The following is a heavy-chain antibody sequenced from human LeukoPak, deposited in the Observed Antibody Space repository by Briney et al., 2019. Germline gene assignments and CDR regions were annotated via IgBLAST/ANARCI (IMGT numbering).Heavy chain of an antibody. J-gene: IGHJ4*02. Sequence: GGSLRLSCAASGFTFSSSWMTWVRQAPGKGLEWVANIKPDGSAKNYVGFVQGRFTISRDNTKNSVYLQMSSLRVEDTAVHFCARDVAYNAFDYWGQGTLVTVSS. V-gene: IGHV3-7*01. D-gene: IGHD1-14*01. CDR3: ARDVAYNAFDY. CDR2: IKPDGSAK. CDR1: GFTFSSSW.